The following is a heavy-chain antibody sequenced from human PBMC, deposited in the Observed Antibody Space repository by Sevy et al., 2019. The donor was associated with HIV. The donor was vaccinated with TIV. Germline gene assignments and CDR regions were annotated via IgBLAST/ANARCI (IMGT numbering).Heavy chain of an antibody. J-gene: IGHJ4*02. CDR2: ISGGSNYI. Sequence: GGSLRLSCAASGFTFSSYSMNWVRQAPGKGLEWVSAISGGSNYIYYAESVKGRFIISRDNVKNTLYLQMNSLRADDTAVYYCARGSADGRCDYFESWGQGTLVTVSS. CDR1: GFTFSSYS. V-gene: IGHV3-21*06. D-gene: IGHD5-12*01. CDR3: ARGSADGRCDYFES.